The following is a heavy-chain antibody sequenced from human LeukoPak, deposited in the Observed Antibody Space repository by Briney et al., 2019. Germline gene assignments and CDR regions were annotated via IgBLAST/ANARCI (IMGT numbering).Heavy chain of an antibody. CDR3: ARDQVVVVPAAMEDAFDI. CDR1: GFTFSSYS. J-gene: IGHJ3*02. D-gene: IGHD2-2*01. CDR2: ISSSSSTI. Sequence: PGGSLRLSCAASGFTFSSYSMNWVRQAPGKGLEWVSYISSSSSTIYYADSVKGRFTISRDNAKNSLYLQMNSLRAEDTAVYYCARDQVVVVPAAMEDAFDIWGQGTMVTVSS. V-gene: IGHV3-48*04.